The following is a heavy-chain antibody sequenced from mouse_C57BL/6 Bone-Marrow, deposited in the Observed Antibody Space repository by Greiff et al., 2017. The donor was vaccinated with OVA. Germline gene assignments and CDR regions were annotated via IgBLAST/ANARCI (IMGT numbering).Heavy chain of an antibody. V-gene: IGHV1-5*01. CDR1: GYTFTSYW. Sequence: EVQLQQSGTVLARPGASVKMSCKTSGYTFTSYWMHWVIQRPGQGLEWIGAIYPGNSDTSYNQKFKGKAKLTAVTSASTAYMELSSLTNEDSAVYYCTRKDDGYPWFAYWGQGTLVTVSA. CDR2: IYPGNSDT. D-gene: IGHD2-3*01. CDR3: TRKDDGYPWFAY. J-gene: IGHJ3*01.